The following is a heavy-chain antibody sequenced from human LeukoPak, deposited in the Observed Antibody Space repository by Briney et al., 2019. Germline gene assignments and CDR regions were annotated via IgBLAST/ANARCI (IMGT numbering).Heavy chain of an antibody. D-gene: IGHD3-10*01. J-gene: IGHJ6*02. V-gene: IGHV3-48*03. CDR2: ISSSGSTI. CDR1: GFTFSSYE. CDR3: ARDKRESGSRYYYYYGMDV. Sequence: GGSLRLSCAASGFTFSSYEMNWVRQAPGKGLEWVSYISSSGSTIYYADSVKGRFTISRDNAKNSLYLQMNSLRAEDTAVYYCARDKRESGSRYYYYYGMDVWGQGTTVTVSS.